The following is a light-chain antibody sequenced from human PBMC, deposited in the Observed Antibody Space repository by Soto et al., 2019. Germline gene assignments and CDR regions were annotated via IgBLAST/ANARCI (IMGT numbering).Light chain of an antibody. J-gene: IGKJ1*01. V-gene: IGKV1-6*01. CDR3: LQDYIYPRT. Sequence: AIQMTQSPSSLSASVGDRVNITCRASQGIRNDLAWYQQRPGAAPKLLIFASSNLQTGVPSRFRGSGPGTDFTLTISSLMPDDFATYYCLQDYIYPRTFGQGTKVEI. CDR2: ASS. CDR1: QGIRND.